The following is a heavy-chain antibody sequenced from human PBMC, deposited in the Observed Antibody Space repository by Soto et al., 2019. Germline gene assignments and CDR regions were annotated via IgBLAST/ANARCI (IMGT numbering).Heavy chain of an antibody. D-gene: IGHD6-19*01. CDR2: ISGSGGTT. J-gene: IGHJ4*02. CDR1: GFTFSSYA. CDR3: AKARYTGGWYQFDY. Sequence: EVRLLESGGGLVQPGGSLRLSGAASGFTFSSYAMSWVRQAPGKGLEWVSVISGSGGTTKYADSVIGRFTISRDNSKNTLYLQMNSLRAEDAAVYYCAKARYTGGWYQFDYWGQGTLVTVSS. V-gene: IGHV3-23*01.